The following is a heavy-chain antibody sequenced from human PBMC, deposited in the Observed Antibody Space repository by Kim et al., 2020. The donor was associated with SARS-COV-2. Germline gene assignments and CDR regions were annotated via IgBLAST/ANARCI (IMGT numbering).Heavy chain of an antibody. CDR1: GGSISSGGYY. Sequence: SETLSLTCTVSGGSISSGGYYWSWIRQHPGKGLEWIGYIYYSGSTYYNPSLKSRVTISVDTSKNQFSLKLSSVTAADTAVYYCAREHYGSGVLWGQGTLVTVSS. CDR2: IYYSGST. CDR3: AREHYGSGVL. J-gene: IGHJ4*02. D-gene: IGHD3-10*01. V-gene: IGHV4-31*03.